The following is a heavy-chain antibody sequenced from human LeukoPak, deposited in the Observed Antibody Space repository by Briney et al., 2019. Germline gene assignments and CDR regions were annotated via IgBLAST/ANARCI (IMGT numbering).Heavy chain of an antibody. V-gene: IGHV4-59*01. D-gene: IGHD2-2*01. CDR1: GGSISSYY. CDR2: IYYSGST. CDR3: ARAAVHSAFDI. Sequence: SETLSLTCTVSGGSISSYYWSWIRQPPGKGLEWIGYIYYSGSTNYNPSLKSRVTISVDTSKNQFSLKLSSVTAADTAVYYCARAAVHSAFDIWGQGTMVTASS. J-gene: IGHJ3*02.